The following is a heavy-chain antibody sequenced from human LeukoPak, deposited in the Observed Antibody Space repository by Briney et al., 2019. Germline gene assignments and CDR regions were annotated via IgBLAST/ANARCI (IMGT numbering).Heavy chain of an antibody. V-gene: IGHV3-48*01. CDR1: GFTFSSYS. J-gene: IGHJ6*03. D-gene: IGHD5-12*01. CDR2: ISNSSSTI. CDR3: ARDRQSWRVATITQYYYYMDV. Sequence: SGGSLRLSCAASGFTFSSYSMNWVRQAPGKGLEWVSYISNSSSTIYYADSVKGRFTISRDNAKNSLYLQMNSLRAEDTAVYYCARDRQSWRVATITQYYYYMDVWGKGTTVTVSS.